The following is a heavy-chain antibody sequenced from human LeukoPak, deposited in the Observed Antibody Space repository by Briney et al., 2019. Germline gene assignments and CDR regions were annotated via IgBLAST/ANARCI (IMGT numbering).Heavy chain of an antibody. CDR2: FDPEDGET. CDR3: ARGPMVRGVINSYNWFDP. Sequence: GASVKVSCKVSGYTLTELSMHWVRQAPGKGLEWMGGFDPEDGETIYAQKFQGRVTMTEDTSTDTAYMELSSLRSEDTAVYYCARGPMVRGVINSYNWFDPWGQGTLVTVSS. CDR1: GYTLTELS. D-gene: IGHD3-10*01. V-gene: IGHV1-24*01. J-gene: IGHJ5*02.